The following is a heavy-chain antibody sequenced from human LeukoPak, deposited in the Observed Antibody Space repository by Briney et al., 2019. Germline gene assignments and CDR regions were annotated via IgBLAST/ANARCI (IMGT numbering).Heavy chain of an antibody. CDR1: GFTFSSYW. J-gene: IGHJ6*02. Sequence: GGSLRLSCAASGFTFSSYWMSWVRQAPGKGLEWVANIKQDGSEKYYVDSVKGRFTISRDNAKNSLYLQMNSLRAEDTAVYYCARAPSGGSGYEPLYHYGMDVWGQGTTVTVSS. CDR3: ARAPSGGSGYEPLYHYGMDV. D-gene: IGHD5-12*01. CDR2: IKQDGSEK. V-gene: IGHV3-7*01.